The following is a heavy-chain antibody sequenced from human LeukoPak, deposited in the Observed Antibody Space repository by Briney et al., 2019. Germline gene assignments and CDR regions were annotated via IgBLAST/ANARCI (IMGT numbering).Heavy chain of an antibody. J-gene: IGHJ5*02. D-gene: IGHD5-24*01. CDR2: IIPIFGTA. V-gene: IGHV1-69*05. CDR3: ARAREMATVNWFDP. Sequence: SVKVSCKASGGTFSSYAISWVRQAPGQGLEWMGGIIPIFGTANYAQKFQGRVTITTDESTSTAYMELSSLRSEVTAVYYCARAREMATVNWFDPWGQGTLVTVSS. CDR1: GGTFSSYA.